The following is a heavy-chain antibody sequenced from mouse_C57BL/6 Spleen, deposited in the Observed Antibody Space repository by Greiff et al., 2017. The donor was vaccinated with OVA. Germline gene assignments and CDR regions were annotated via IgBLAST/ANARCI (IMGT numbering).Heavy chain of an antibody. J-gene: IGHJ3*01. CDR3: ARGYSNLPAWFAY. CDR2: ISSGSSTI. CDR1: GFTFSDYG. V-gene: IGHV5-17*01. D-gene: IGHD2-5*01. Sequence: EVKLMESGGGLVKPGGSLKLSCAASGFTFSDYGMHWVRQAPEKGLEWVAYISSGSSTIYYADTVKGRFTISRDNAKNTLFLQMTSLRSEDTAMYYCARGYSNLPAWFAYWGQGTLVTVSA.